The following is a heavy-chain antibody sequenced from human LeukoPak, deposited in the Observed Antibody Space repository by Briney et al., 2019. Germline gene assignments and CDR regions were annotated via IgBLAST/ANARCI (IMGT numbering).Heavy chain of an antibody. CDR2: INHSGST. CDR1: GGSFSGYY. V-gene: IGHV4-34*01. Sequence: PSETLSLTCAVYGGSFSGYYWSWIRQPPGKGLEWIGEINHSGSTNYNPSLKSRVTISVDTSKNQFSLKLSSVTAADTAVYYCANGVVVVPAAHIPSYNWFDPWGQGTLVTVSS. D-gene: IGHD2-2*01. CDR3: ANGVVVVPAAHIPSYNWFDP. J-gene: IGHJ5*02.